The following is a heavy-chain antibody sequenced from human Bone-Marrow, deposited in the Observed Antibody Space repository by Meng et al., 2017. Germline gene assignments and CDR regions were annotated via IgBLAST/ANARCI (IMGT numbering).Heavy chain of an antibody. CDR2: IYHSGST. CDR1: GGSISSSNW. CDR3: ARDGTGGSSSFYY. D-gene: IGHD6-13*01. J-gene: IGHJ4*02. Sequence: GRRQESGPGLVKPSGTLSLTCADSGGSISSSNWWSWVRQPPGKGLEWIGEIYHSGSTNYNPSLKSRVTISVDKSKNQFSLKLSSVTAADTAVDYCARDGTGGSSSFYYWGQGTLVTVSS. V-gene: IGHV4-4*02.